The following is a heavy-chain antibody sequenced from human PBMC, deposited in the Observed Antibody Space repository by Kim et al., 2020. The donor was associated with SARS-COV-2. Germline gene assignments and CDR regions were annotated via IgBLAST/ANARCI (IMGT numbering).Heavy chain of an antibody. CDR1: GGSISSSSYY. Sequence: SETLSLTCTVSGGSISSSSYYWGWIRQPPGKGLEWIGSIYYSGSTYYNPSLKSRVTISVDTSKNQYSLKLSSVTAADTAVYYCARHVIVVFITHWYFDL. CDR3: ARHVIVVFITHWYFDL. CDR2: IYYSGST. J-gene: IGHJ2*01. D-gene: IGHD3-22*01. V-gene: IGHV4-39*01.